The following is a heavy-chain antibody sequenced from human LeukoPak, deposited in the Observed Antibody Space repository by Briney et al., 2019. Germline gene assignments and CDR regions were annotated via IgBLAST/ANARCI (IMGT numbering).Heavy chain of an antibody. J-gene: IGHJ4*02. CDR3: AKGPPYCSSTSCYDGDDY. V-gene: IGHV3-30*02. Sequence: GGSLRLSCAASGFTFSSYGMHWVRQAPGKGLEWVAFIRYDGSNKYYADSVKGRFTISRDNSKNTLYLQMNSLRAEDTAVYYCAKGPPYCSSTSCYDGDDYWGQGTLVTVSS. CDR1: GFTFSSYG. D-gene: IGHD2-2*01. CDR2: IRYDGSNK.